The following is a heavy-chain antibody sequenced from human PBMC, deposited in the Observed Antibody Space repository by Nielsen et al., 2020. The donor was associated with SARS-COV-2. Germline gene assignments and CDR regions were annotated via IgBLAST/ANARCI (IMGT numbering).Heavy chain of an antibody. Sequence: GGSLRLSCAASGFTFSSYGMHWVRQAPGKGLEWVAVIWYDGSNKYYADSVKGRFTISRDNSKNTLYLQMNSLRAEDTAVYYCARDSKPYYYDSSGYYYLDYWGQGTLVTVSS. CDR1: GFTFSSYG. V-gene: IGHV3-33*01. CDR2: IWYDGSNK. CDR3: ARDSKPYYYDSSGYYYLDY. D-gene: IGHD3-22*01. J-gene: IGHJ4*02.